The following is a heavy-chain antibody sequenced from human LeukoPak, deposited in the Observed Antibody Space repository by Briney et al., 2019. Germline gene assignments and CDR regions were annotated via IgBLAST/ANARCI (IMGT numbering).Heavy chain of an antibody. Sequence: AVKVSCKASGGTFSSYAISWVRQAPGQGLEWMGRIFPIFGIANYAQKFQGRVTITADKSTSTAYMELSSLRSEDTAVYYCASLGSSKEWRESFDYWGQGTLVTVSS. J-gene: IGHJ4*02. CDR2: IFPIFGIA. D-gene: IGHD2-2*01. CDR1: GGTFSSYA. CDR3: ASLGSSKEWRESFDY. V-gene: IGHV1-69*04.